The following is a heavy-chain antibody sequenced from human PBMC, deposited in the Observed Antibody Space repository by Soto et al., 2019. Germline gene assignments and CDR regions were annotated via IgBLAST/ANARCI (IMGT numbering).Heavy chain of an antibody. CDR1: GSNFRSYG. Sequence: GVYLRLSCAASGSNFRSYGMSWVRQAPGKGLEWVAVISDDGTNKDYADSVKGRFTISRDNSKNTLYLRMNSLRAEDTAVYYWAKEVATAHRLYDWVQGTTVTVP. CDR3: AKEVATAHRLYD. V-gene: IGHV3-30*18. J-gene: IGHJ6*02. CDR2: ISDDGTNK. D-gene: IGHD2-15*01.